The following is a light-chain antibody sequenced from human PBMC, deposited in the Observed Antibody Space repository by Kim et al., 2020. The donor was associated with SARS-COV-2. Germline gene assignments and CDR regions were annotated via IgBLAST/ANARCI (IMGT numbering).Light chain of an antibody. CDR2: EVD. V-gene: IGLV2-8*01. CDR3: SAYAGSNNLI. CDR1: SSDVGAYKY. Sequence: GHSVTLSCTGSSSDVGAYKYVSWYQQHPGQVPKHIVYEVDQRPSGVPDRFSGSKSGNTASLTVSGLQADDEADYYCSAYAGSNNLIFGGGTKLTVL. J-gene: IGLJ2*01.